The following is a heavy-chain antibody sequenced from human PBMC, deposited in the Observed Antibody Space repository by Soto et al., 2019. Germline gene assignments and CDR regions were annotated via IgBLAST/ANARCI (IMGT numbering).Heavy chain of an antibody. Sequence: PSEARCLTWTVSGGSISRSIYYGGWVRQPPGKGLEWIGSIYYSGSTYYNPSLKSRVTISVDTSKNQFSLKLSSVTAAGTAVYYCARQAVAHPVGFDYWGQGTLVTVSS. V-gene: IGHV4-39*01. J-gene: IGHJ4*02. D-gene: IGHD6-19*01. CDR1: GGSISRSIYY. CDR3: ARQAVAHPVGFDY. CDR2: IYYSGST.